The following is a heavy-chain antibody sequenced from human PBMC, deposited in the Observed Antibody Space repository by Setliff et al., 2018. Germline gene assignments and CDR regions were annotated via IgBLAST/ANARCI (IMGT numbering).Heavy chain of an antibody. CDR3: ARLSWNGLRYYGMDV. D-gene: IGHD3-3*01. J-gene: IGHJ6*02. Sequence: PSETLSLTCTVSGVSFGSGTYYWSWIRQPAGKGLEWIGLIQSTGNTNYNPSLQSRVTISIDTSKNQFSLKLRSVTAADTAVYYCARLSWNGLRYYGMDVWGQGTTVTVSS. V-gene: IGHV4-61*10. CDR1: GVSFGSGTYY. CDR2: IQSTGNT.